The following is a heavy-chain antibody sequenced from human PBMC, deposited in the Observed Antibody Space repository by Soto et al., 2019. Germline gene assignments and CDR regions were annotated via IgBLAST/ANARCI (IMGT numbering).Heavy chain of an antibody. Sequence: ASVKVSCKVSGYTLTELSMHWVRQAPGKGLEWMGGFDPENGESIYAQKFQGRVTMTEDTSTGTAYMELSSLRSDDTAIYYCASGISSGLHYYSLDVWGQGTTVTVSS. CDR2: FDPENGES. V-gene: IGHV1-24*01. CDR3: ASGISSGLHYYSLDV. D-gene: IGHD3-22*01. J-gene: IGHJ6*02. CDR1: GYTLTELS.